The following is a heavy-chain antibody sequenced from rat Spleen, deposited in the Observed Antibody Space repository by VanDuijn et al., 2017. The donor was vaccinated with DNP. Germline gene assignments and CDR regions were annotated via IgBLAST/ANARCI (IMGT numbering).Heavy chain of an antibody. CDR3: ARHPWGPGSPDWYFDF. CDR1: GFTFSDYY. D-gene: IGHD1-4*01. V-gene: IGHV5-25*01. CDR2: ISPSGGST. J-gene: IGHJ1*01. Sequence: EVQLVESGGGLVQPGRSLKLSCAASGFTFSDYYMAWVRQAPTKGLEWVAYISPSGGSTYYRDSGKGRFTVSRDNAKSSLYLQMDSLRSEDTATYYCARHPWGPGSPDWYFDFWGPGTMVTVSS.